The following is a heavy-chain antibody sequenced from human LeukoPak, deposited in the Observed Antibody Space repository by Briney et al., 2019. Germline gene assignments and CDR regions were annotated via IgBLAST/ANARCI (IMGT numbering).Heavy chain of an antibody. CDR1: GGSISSSSYY. J-gene: IGHJ6*02. CDR2: IYNSGST. Sequence: SETLSLTCTVSGGSISSSSYYWAWIRQPPGKGLEWIGSIYNSGSTYYNPSLKSRVTISVDTSKNQFSLKLSSVTAADTAVYYCASQDIVVVVAGALHYGMDVWGQGTTVTVSS. D-gene: IGHD2-15*01. CDR3: ASQDIVVVVAGALHYGMDV. V-gene: IGHV4-39*07.